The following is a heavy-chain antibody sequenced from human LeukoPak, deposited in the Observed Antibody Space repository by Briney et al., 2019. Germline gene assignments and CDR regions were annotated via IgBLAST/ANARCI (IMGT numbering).Heavy chain of an antibody. V-gene: IGHV4-4*07. D-gene: IGHD3-10*01. CDR3: ARDIWFGELYAFDI. CDR2: IYTSGST. J-gene: IGHJ3*02. CDR1: GGSISSYY. Sequence: SETLSLTCTVSGGSISSYYWSWIRQPAGKGLEWIGRIYTSGSTNYNPSLKSRVTMSVDTSKNQFSLKLSSVTAADTAVYYCARDIWFGELYAFDIWGKGTMVTVSS.